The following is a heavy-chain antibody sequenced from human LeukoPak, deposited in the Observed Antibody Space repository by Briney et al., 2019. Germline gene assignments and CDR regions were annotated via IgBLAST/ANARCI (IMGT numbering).Heavy chain of an antibody. Sequence: PGGSLRLSCAASGFTFSSYAMSWVRQAPGKGLGWVSTISESGGDTYDADSVKGRFTISRDNSKSTLYLHMNSLRAEDTAVYYCARKVLVGNKYFDYWGQGTLVTVSS. CDR1: GFTFSSYA. D-gene: IGHD2/OR15-2a*01. CDR2: ISESGGDT. CDR3: ARKVLVGNKYFDY. V-gene: IGHV3-23*01. J-gene: IGHJ4*02.